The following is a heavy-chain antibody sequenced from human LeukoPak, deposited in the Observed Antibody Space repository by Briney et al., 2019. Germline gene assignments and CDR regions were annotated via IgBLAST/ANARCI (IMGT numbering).Heavy chain of an antibody. D-gene: IGHD3-10*01. V-gene: IGHV1-24*01. J-gene: IGHJ4*02. Sequence: ASVKVSCKVSGYTLTELSMHWVRQAPGKGPEWMGGFDPEDGETIYAQKFQGRVTMTEDTPTDTAYMELSSLRSEDTAVYYCATDIWFGESLMTYYFDYWGQGTLVTVSS. CDR1: GYTLTELS. CDR2: FDPEDGET. CDR3: ATDIWFGESLMTYYFDY.